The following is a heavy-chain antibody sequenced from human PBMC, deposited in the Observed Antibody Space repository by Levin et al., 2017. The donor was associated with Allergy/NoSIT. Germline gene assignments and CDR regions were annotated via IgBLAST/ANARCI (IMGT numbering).Heavy chain of an antibody. CDR1: GYMFPNYE. D-gene: IGHD1-26*01. V-gene: IGHV1-18*01. J-gene: IGHJ4*02. CDR3: SRVSTDMGVTNSDY. CDR2: ITPYNGNS. Sequence: KAGESLKISCKTSGYMFPNYEISWVRQAPGQGLEWMGWITPYNGNSKSADKFWGRLTMTTDTSTRTAYLELRSLSSDDTAVYYCSRVSTDMGVTNSDYWGQGTLVTVSS.